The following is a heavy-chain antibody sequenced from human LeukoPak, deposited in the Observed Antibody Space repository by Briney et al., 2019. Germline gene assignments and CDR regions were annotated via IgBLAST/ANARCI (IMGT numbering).Heavy chain of an antibody. CDR2: ISSSSSYI. V-gene: IGHV3-21*01. J-gene: IGHJ5*02. CDR3: AMLSETYPGS. CDR1: GFTFSSYS. D-gene: IGHD3-10*02. Sequence: GGSLRLSCAASGFTFSSYSMNWVRQAPGKGLEWVSSISSSSSYIYYADSVKGRFTISRDNAKNTLYLQMNSLSAEDTAVYYCAMLSETYPGSWGQGTLVTVSS.